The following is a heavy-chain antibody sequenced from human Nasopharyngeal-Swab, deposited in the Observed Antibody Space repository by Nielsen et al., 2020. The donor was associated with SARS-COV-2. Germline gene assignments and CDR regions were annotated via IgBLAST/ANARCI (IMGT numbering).Heavy chain of an antibody. CDR2: ISGSGGST. D-gene: IGHD6-13*01. CDR1: GFTFSSYA. V-gene: IGHV3-23*01. CDR3: AKGEGSSSWINYYYYYYGMDV. Sequence: GGSLRLSCAASGFTFSSYAMSWVRQAPGKGLEWVSAISGSGGSTYYADSVKGRFTISRDNSKNTLYLQMNSLRAEDTAVYYCAKGEGSSSWINYYYYYYGMDVWGQGTTVTVSS. J-gene: IGHJ6*02.